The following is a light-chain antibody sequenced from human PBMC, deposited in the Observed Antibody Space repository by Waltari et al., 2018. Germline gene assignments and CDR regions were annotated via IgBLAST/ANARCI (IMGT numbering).Light chain of an antibody. Sequence: EIVLTQSPGTLSFSPGERATLSCRASQSVSRTLAWYQQKPGQAPRPLIYDASIRATGIPDRFSGSGSGTDFSLTISRLEPGDFAVYYCQKYGTLPATFGQGTTVEIK. CDR3: QKYGTLPAT. V-gene: IGKV3-20*01. CDR2: DAS. CDR1: QSVSRT. J-gene: IGKJ1*01.